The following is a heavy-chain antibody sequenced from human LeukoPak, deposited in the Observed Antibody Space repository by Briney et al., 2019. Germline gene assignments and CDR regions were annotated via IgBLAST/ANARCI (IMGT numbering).Heavy chain of an antibody. CDR2: ISHTGST. D-gene: IGHD1-1*01. Sequence: TSETLSLTCAVSGGSISSSTWWSWVRQPPGKGLEWIGEISHTGSTNYNPSLESRVTVSVDKSKNQFSLRLSSVTAADTAVYFCARVPGTTPFDYWGQGTLVTVSS. CDR3: ARVPGTTPFDY. V-gene: IGHV4-4*02. CDR1: GGSISSSTW. J-gene: IGHJ4*02.